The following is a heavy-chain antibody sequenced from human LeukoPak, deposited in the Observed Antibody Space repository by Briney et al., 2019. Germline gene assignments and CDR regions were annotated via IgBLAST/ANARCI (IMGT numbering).Heavy chain of an antibody. D-gene: IGHD6-19*01. CDR2: INSDGSST. V-gene: IGHV3-74*01. J-gene: IGHJ4*02. CDR3: ARVTSVAGTIFDY. Sequence: GGSLRLSCAASGFTFSSYWMHWVRQAPGKGLVWVSRINSDGSSTSYADSVKGRFTISRDNAKNTLYLHMNSLRAEDTAVYYCARVTSVAGTIFDYWGQGTLVTVSP. CDR1: GFTFSSYW.